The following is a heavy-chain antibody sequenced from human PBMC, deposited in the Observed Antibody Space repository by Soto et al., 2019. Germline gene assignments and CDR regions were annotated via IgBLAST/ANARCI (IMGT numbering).Heavy chain of an antibody. V-gene: IGHV3-11*01. Sequence: LSLTCAASGFTFSDYYMSWIRQAPGKGLEWVSYISSSGSTIYYADSVKGRFTISRDNAKNSLYLQMNSLRAEDTAVYYCARSLFVYSGYDFGYWGQGTLVTVSS. CDR3: ARSLFVYSGYDFGY. J-gene: IGHJ4*02. CDR2: ISSSGSTI. D-gene: IGHD5-12*01. CDR1: GFTFSDYY.